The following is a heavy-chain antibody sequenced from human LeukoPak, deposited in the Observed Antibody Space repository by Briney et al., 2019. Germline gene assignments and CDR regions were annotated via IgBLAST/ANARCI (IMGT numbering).Heavy chain of an antibody. Sequence: SETLSLTCTVSGGSISSYYWSWIRQPPGKGLEWIGYIYYSGSTNYNPSLKSRVTISVDTSKNQFSLKLSSVAAADTAVYYCARDDYSSSWFFDYWGQGTLVTVSS. CDR1: GGSISSYY. D-gene: IGHD6-13*01. V-gene: IGHV4-59*12. CDR3: ARDDYSSSWFFDY. CDR2: IYYSGST. J-gene: IGHJ4*02.